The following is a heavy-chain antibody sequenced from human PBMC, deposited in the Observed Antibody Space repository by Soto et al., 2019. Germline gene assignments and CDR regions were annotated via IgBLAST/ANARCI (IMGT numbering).Heavy chain of an antibody. Sequence: QITLKESGPTLVKPTQTLTLTCTFSGFSLSTTGVTVGWIRQPPGKALEWLGFIFWDDDSRYRPSLESRVTITKDPTKNQVVLTMTNMDPSDTGTYYCAHRRGSYGSGGLDYWGQGTLVNVSS. CDR2: IFWDDDS. J-gene: IGHJ4*02. CDR1: GFSLSTTGVT. D-gene: IGHD3-10*01. V-gene: IGHV2-5*02. CDR3: AHRRGSYGSGGLDY.